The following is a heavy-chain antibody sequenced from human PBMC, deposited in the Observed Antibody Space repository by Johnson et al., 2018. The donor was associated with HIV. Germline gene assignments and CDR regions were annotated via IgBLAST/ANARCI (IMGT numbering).Heavy chain of an antibody. V-gene: IGHV3-20*04. CDR3: AKVRSGYTEIDAFDI. Sequence: VQLVESGGGVVRPGGSLRLSCAASGFTFDDFGLSWVRQAPGKGLEWVSGINWNGGSTGYANSVKGRFTISRDKAKNSLYLHMHSLRAEDTALYFCAKVRSGYTEIDAFDIWGQGTMVTVSS. CDR1: GFTFDDFG. CDR2: INWNGGST. D-gene: IGHD3-22*01. J-gene: IGHJ3*02.